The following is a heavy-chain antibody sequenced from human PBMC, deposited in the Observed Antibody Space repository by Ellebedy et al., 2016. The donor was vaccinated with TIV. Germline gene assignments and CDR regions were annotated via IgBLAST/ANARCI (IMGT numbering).Heavy chain of an antibody. V-gene: IGHV3-43*02. CDR1: GFTFSSYA. Sequence: GESLKISCAASGFTFSSYAMHWVRQAPGKGLEWVSLISWDGGSTYYADSVKGRFTISRDNSKNSLYLQMNSLRTEDTALYYCAKSSSSWYFGWFDPWGQGTLVTVSS. CDR3: AKSSSSWYFGWFDP. J-gene: IGHJ5*02. D-gene: IGHD6-13*01. CDR2: ISWDGGST.